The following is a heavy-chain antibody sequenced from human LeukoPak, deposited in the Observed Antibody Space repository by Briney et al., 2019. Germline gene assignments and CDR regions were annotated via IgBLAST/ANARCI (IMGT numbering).Heavy chain of an antibody. J-gene: IGHJ3*02. V-gene: IGHV4-34*01. CDR1: GGSFSGYY. D-gene: IGHD6-13*01. CDR2: INHSGST. CDR3: AREKGSSSWYEDGAFDI. Sequence: PSETLSLTCAVYGGSFSGYYWSWIRQPPGKGLEWIGEINHSGSTNYNPSLKSRVTISVDTSKSQFSLELSSVTAADTAVYYCAREKGSSSWYEDGAFDIWGQGTMVTVSS.